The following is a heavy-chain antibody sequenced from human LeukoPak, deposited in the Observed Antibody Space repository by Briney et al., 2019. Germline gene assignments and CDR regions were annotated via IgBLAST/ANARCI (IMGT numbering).Heavy chain of an antibody. V-gene: IGHV1-18*01. CDR3: ARPLYYDSTGYHQYYFDH. CDR2: ISAYNGNT. CDR1: GYTFTSYG. Sequence: ASVKASCKASGYTFTSYGISWVRQAPGQGLERMGWISAYNGNTNYAQNLQGRVTMTTETSTSTAYMDLRSLRSDDTAVYYCARPLYYDSTGYHQYYFDHWGQGTLVTVSS. J-gene: IGHJ4*02. D-gene: IGHD3-22*01.